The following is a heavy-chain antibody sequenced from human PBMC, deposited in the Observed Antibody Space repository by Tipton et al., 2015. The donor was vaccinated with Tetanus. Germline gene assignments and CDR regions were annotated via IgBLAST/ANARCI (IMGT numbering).Heavy chain of an antibody. CDR1: GFTFSHFA. V-gene: IGHV3-23*01. J-gene: IGHJ4*02. D-gene: IGHD1-14*01. CDR3: EAQRTSEDF. Sequence: SLRLSCVASGFTFSHFAVSWVRRAPGRGLEWVSSLSHDGGNIYYADFARGRFTISRDNSKNTLFLQMDVLRAEDTAIYYCEAQRTSEDFWGQGTLATASS. CDR2: LSHDGGNI.